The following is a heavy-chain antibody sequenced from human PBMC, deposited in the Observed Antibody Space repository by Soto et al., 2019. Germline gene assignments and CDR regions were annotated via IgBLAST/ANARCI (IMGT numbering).Heavy chain of an antibody. J-gene: IGHJ4*02. D-gene: IGHD3-10*01. Sequence: PVGSLRLSCAASGFTFSSYSMNWVRQAPGKGLEWVALISYDEIDKYFADAVKGRFTISRDNSKNTLYLQMDSLRAEDTAVYYCAGRSGSSDYWGRGTLVTVSS. CDR1: GFTFSSYS. V-gene: IGHV3-30*03. CDR3: AGRSGSSDY. CDR2: ISYDEIDK.